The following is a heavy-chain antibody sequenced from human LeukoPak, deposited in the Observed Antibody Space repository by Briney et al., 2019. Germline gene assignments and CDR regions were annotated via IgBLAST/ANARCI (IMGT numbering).Heavy chain of an antibody. V-gene: IGHV3-30*18. CDR3: AKDHYYVYHHWLDP. CDR2: ISYDGSNK. CDR1: GFTFSSYG. D-gene: IGHD3-22*01. J-gene: IGHJ5*02. Sequence: GGSLRLSCAASGFTFSSYGMHWVRQAPGKGLEWVAVISYDGSNKYYADSVKGRFTISRDNSKNTLYLQMNSLRAEDTAVYYCAKDHYYVYHHWLDPWGQGTLVTVSS.